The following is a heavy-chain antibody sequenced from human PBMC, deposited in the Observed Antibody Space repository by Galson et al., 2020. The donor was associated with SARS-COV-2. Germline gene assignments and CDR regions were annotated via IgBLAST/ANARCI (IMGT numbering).Heavy chain of an antibody. CDR1: GVPISTTNY. V-gene: IGHV4-38-2*01. D-gene: IGHD3-16*01. CDR2: VYPSGST. J-gene: IGHJ2*01. Sequence: SETLSLTCAVSGVPISTTNYWSWTRQAPGKGLEWIGSVYPSGSTYFNPSLKSRVTISLDTSKNQFSLRLTSVTAADTALYYCARQGVTMISLLTVPGWFFDLWGRGTLVTVSS. CDR3: ARQGVTMISLLTVPGWFFDL.